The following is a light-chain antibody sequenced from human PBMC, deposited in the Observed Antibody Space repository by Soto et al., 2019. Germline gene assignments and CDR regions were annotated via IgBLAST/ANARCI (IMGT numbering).Light chain of an antibody. V-gene: IGKV3D-15*02. J-gene: IGKJ5*01. CDR3: QQYGSSPPSST. CDR1: QIIRDN. Sequence: DIVLTQSQDILSVSPGERATLSCLASQIIRDNLAWYQQRPGQAPRLLIYDASYRATGIPARFSGSGSGTDFTLTISSLEPEDFAVYYCQQYGSSPPSSTFGQGTRLEIK. CDR2: DAS.